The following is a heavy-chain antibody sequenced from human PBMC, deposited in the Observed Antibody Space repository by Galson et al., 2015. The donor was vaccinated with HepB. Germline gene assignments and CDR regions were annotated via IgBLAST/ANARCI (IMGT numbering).Heavy chain of an antibody. D-gene: IGHD1-1*01. J-gene: IGHJ4*02. Sequence: SLRLSCAASGFTFSNYEMNWVRQTPGKGLEWVSMIGNSGSSKYYAESVKGRFTVSRDNAKNSMYLQMNSVRAEDTAVYYCARGWNAGSHFEYWGQGTLVTVSS. V-gene: IGHV3-48*03. CDR1: GFTFSNYE. CDR3: ARGWNAGSHFEY. CDR2: IGNSGSSK.